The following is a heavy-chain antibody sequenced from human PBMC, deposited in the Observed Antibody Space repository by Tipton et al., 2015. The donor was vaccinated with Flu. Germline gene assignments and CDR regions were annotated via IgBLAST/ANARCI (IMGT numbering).Heavy chain of an antibody. CDR1: GFTFSDYY. CDR3: ASSDTAMVNSFDY. J-gene: IGHJ4*02. CDR2: ISSSGSTI. D-gene: IGHD5-18*01. V-gene: IGHV3-11*01. Sequence: SGFTFSDYYMSWIRQAPGKGLEWVSYISSSGSTIYYADSVKGRFTISRDNAKNSLYLQMNSLRAEDTAVYYCASSDTAMVNSFDYWGQGTLVTVSS.